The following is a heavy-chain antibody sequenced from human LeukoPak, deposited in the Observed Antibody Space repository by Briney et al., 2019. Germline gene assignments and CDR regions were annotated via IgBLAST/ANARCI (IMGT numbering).Heavy chain of an antibody. CDR3: ARGRGADIVVVPAVLYYYYYMDV. CDR2: INHSGST. CDR1: GGSFSGCY. Sequence: SETLSLTCAVYGGSFSGCYWSWIRQPPGKGLEWIGEINHSGSTNYNPSLKSRVTISVDTSKNQFSLKLSSVTAADTAVYYCARGRGADIVVVPAVLYYYYYMDVWGKGTTVTVSS. J-gene: IGHJ6*03. D-gene: IGHD2-2*01. V-gene: IGHV4-34*01.